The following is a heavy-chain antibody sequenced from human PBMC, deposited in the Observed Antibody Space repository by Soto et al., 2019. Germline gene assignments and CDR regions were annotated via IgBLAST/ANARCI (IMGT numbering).Heavy chain of an antibody. V-gene: IGHV6-1*01. CDR3: AREYWNDVDLDAFDI. CDR2: TYYRSKWYN. Sequence: SQALSLTCAISGDSVSSNSAAWNWIRQSPSRGLEWLGRTYYRSKWYNDYAVPVKSRITINPDTSKNQFSLQLNSVTPEDTAVYYCAREYWNDVDLDAFDIWGQGTMVTVSS. J-gene: IGHJ3*02. D-gene: IGHD1-1*01. CDR1: GDSVSSNSAA.